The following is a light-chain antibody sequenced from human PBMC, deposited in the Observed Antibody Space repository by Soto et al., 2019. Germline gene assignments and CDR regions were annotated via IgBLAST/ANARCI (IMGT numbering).Light chain of an antibody. V-gene: IGKV1-5*03. CDR3: QQYNDYSWT. CDR1: QSISAW. CDR2: KAS. Sequence: DIQMTQSPSTLSASVEDSVSINCRASQSISAWLAWYQQKPGKAPRLLIYKASTLEIGVPSRFSGSGSGTEFTLTISSLQPDDVAIYYCQQYNDYSWTFGQGTKVDIK. J-gene: IGKJ1*01.